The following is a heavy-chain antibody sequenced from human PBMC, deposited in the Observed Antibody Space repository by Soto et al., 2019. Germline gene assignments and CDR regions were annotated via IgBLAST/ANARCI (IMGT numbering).Heavy chain of an antibody. J-gene: IGHJ2*01. CDR3: ARGLVVVSATYWYFDL. CDR2: MNPNSGKA. CDR1: GYTFTSYD. V-gene: IGHV1-8*01. D-gene: IGHD2-15*01. Sequence: QVQLVQSGAEVKKPGASVKVSCKASGYTFTSYDINWVRQAAGQGLEWIGWMNPNSGKAVYAQKFQGRVTVAGNISLSTAYMELSSLRSDDTAVYFCARGLVVVSATYWYFDLWGRGTLVTVSS.